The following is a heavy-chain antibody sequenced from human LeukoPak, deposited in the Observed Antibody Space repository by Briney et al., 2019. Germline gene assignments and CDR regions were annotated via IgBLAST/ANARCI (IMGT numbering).Heavy chain of an antibody. V-gene: IGHV1-18*01. D-gene: IGHD4-23*01. CDR1: GYTFTSYG. CDR2: ISAYNGNT. J-gene: IGHJ4*02. Sequence: ASVKVSCKASGYTFTSYGISWVRQAPGQRLEWIGWISAYNGNTNYAQKLQGRVTMTTDTSTSTAYMELRSLRSDDTAVYYCARDSVTGSDYGGHYYFDYWGQGTLVTVSS. CDR3: ARDSVTGSDYGGHYYFDY.